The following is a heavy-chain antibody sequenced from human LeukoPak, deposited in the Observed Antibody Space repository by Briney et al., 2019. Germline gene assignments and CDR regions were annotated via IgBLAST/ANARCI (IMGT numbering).Heavy chain of an antibody. CDR3: AKNPGNISQPHS. CDR2: ISTDGSQ. V-gene: IGHV3-64D*06. J-gene: IGHJ4*02. CDR1: GFTFSNFV. Sequence: GGSLRLSCSTSGFTFSNFVMQWVRQTPGKGLECVSVISTDGSQYYPDSMKGRLTIFTANTKNTLYLQMNRLRPEDMAIYYCAKNPGNISQPHSWGQGTLVTLSS.